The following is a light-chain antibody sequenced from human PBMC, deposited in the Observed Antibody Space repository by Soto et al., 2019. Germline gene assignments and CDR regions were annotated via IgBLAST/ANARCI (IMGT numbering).Light chain of an antibody. CDR2: TAS. J-gene: IGKJ4*01. V-gene: IGKV1-9*01. CDR3: QHLHSYPLS. CDR1: QDIGSY. Sequence: DIQLTQSPAFLSASVGDIVSINFRASQDIGSYLAWYQQKSGKAPKLLIHTASTLQTGVPFRFSGSGSGTEFTLTISSLQPGDFATYYCQHLHSYPLSFGGGTKVDIK.